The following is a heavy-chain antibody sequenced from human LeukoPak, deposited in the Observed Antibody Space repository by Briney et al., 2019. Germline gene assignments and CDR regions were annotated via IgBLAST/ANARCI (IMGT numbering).Heavy chain of an antibody. D-gene: IGHD3-9*01. V-gene: IGHV1-8*01. J-gene: IGHJ4*02. CDR3: ARGLGDYNTDWFPVSGY. CDR2: MNPGSGDT. Sequence: ASVKVSCKASGYTFTTYGMTWVRQATGQGLEWMGWMNPGSGDTAYAQKFQDRVTMTRDTSISTAYMELSSLESEDTAIYYCARGLGDYNTDWFPVSGYWGQGTLVTVSS. CDR1: GYTFTTYG.